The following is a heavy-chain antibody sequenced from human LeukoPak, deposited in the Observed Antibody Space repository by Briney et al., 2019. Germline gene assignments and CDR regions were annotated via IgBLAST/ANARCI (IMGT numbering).Heavy chain of an antibody. J-gene: IGHJ4*02. CDR3: ASGPDFWSGQTFDY. CDR2: ISGSGGTT. Sequence: GGSLRLSCAASGFTFSTYAMSWVRQAPGKGLEWVSTISGSGGTTNYADSVKGRFTISRDNSKNTLYLQMSSLRAEDTAVYYCASGPDFWSGQTFDYWGQGTLVTVSS. CDR1: GFTFSTYA. V-gene: IGHV3-23*01. D-gene: IGHD3-3*01.